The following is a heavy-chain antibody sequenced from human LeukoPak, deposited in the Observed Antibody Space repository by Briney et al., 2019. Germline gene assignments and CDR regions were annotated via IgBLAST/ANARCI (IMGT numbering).Heavy chain of an antibody. J-gene: IGHJ4*02. CDR3: ARDSSRGRTYYYGSDY. Sequence: ASVKVSCKASGYTFTSYDINWVRQATGQGLEWMGWMNPNSGNTGYAQKFQGRVTITRNTSISTAYMELSSLRSDDTAVYYCARDSSRGRTYYYGSDYWGQGTLVTVSS. CDR2: MNPNSGNT. V-gene: IGHV1-8*03. D-gene: IGHD3-10*01. CDR1: GYTFTSYD.